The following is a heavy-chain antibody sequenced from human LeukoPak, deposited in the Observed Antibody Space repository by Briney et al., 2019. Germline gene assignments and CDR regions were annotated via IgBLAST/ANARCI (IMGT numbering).Heavy chain of an antibody. Sequence: GGSLRLSCAASGFTFSSYAMSWVRQAPGKGLEWVSSFGGIDGGTYYADSVKGRFTVSRDNSKNTLYLQMNSLRAEDTAVYYCAKEFRQVNLQEFDYWGQGTLVTVSS. J-gene: IGHJ4*02. CDR3: AKEFRQVNLQEFDY. CDR1: GFTFSSYA. CDR2: FGGIDGGT. D-gene: IGHD2-21*01. V-gene: IGHV3-23*01.